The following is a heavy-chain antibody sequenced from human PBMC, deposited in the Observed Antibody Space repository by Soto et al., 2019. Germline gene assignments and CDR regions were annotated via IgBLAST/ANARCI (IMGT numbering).Heavy chain of an antibody. CDR2: LYTGGST. Sequence: EVQVVESGGGLVQPGGSLRLSCAASGFTVSSYYMSWVRQAPGKGLEWVSVLYTGGSTYYADSVNGRFTISRHNSENTLYLQMNSLRVEDTAVCYCARGDLTDVWGKGTTVTVSS. V-gene: IGHV3-53*04. CDR1: GFTVSSYY. CDR3: ARGDLTDV. J-gene: IGHJ6*04.